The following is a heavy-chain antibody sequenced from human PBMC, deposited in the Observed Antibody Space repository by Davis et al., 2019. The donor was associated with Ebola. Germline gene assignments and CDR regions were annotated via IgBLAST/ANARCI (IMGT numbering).Heavy chain of an antibody. J-gene: IGHJ4*02. CDR1: GFTFSSYG. V-gene: IGHV3-23*01. CDR2: ISGSGGST. Sequence: GESLKISCAASGFTFSSYGMHWVRQAPGKGLEWVSAISGSGGSTYYADSVKGRFTISRDNSRNTLYLQMNSLRAEDTAVYYCARASHLDYWGQGTLVTVSS. CDR3: ARASHLDY.